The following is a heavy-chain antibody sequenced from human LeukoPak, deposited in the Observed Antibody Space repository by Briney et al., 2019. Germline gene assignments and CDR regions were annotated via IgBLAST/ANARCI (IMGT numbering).Heavy chain of an antibody. CDR2: IKQDGSEK. Sequence: GGSLRLSCAASGFTFSSYWMYWVRQAPEKGLEWVANIKQDGSEKYYVDSVKGRFTISRDNAKNSLYLQMNSLRAEDTAVYYCARDAIPYYYDSSGYSGWGQGTLVTVSS. CDR3: ARDAIPYYYDSSGYSG. D-gene: IGHD3-22*01. CDR1: GFTFSSYW. J-gene: IGHJ4*02. V-gene: IGHV3-7*01.